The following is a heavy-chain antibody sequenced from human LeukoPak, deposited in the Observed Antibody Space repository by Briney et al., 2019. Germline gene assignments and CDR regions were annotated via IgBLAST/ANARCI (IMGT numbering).Heavy chain of an antibody. V-gene: IGHV4-30-4*08. Sequence: PSQTLSLTCTVSGGSISSGDYYWSWIRQPPGKGLEWIGYIYYSGTTSYNPSLKSRVTISVDTSTNQFSLRLTSVTAADTAVYYCARSNWSEDAFDIWGQGTMLTVSS. CDR2: IYYSGTT. CDR1: GGSISSGDYY. CDR3: ARSNWSEDAFDI. D-gene: IGHD1-1*01. J-gene: IGHJ3*02.